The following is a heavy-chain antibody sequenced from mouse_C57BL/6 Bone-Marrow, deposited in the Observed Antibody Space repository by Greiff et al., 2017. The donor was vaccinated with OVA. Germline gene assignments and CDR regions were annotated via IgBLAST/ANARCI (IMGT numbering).Heavy chain of an antibody. V-gene: IGHV14-4*01. CDR2: IDPENGDT. J-gene: IGHJ2*01. CDR3: TVYYGRSYGFDY. Sequence: VQLKESGAELVRPGASVKLSCTASGFNIKDDYMHWVKQRPEQGLEWIGWIDPENGDTEYASQFPGKATITADTSSNTAYLQLSSLTSEDTAVYYCTVYYGRSYGFDYWGQGTTLTVSS. CDR1: GFNIKDDY. D-gene: IGHD1-1*01.